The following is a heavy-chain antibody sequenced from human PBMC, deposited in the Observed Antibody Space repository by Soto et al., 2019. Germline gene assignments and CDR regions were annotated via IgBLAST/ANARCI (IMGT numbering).Heavy chain of an antibody. V-gene: IGHV4-31*03. D-gene: IGHD4-17*01. CDR1: GGSISSGGYY. Sequence: TLSLTCTVSGGSISSGGYYWSWIRQHPGKGLEWIGYIYYSGSTYYNPSLRGRVTISIDTSKNQYSLNLASVTAADTAVYFCARPFYARASRDNWFDPWGQGTLVTVSS. CDR3: ARPFYARASRDNWFDP. J-gene: IGHJ5*02. CDR2: IYYSGST.